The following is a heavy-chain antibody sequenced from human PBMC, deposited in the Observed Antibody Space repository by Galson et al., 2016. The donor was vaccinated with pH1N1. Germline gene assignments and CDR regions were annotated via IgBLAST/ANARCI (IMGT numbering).Heavy chain of an antibody. Sequence: LSLTCTVSGGSISSGSSYWSWIRQHPGKGLEWLGYVYYSGSTYYNPSLKSRLTISVDTSKNQFSLKLRSVTAADTAVYYGARDYRELLGDGFDIRGQGTTVTVSA. D-gene: IGHD1-26*01. V-gene: IGHV4-31*03. CDR2: VYYSGST. CDR1: GGSISSGSSY. CDR3: ARDYRELLGDGFDI. J-gene: IGHJ3*02.